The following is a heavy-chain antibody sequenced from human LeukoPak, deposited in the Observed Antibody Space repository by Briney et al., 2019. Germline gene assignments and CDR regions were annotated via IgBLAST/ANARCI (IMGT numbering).Heavy chain of an antibody. CDR3: ARASYDSSGTDRPFDY. CDR1: GFTFSSYA. Sequence: GGSLRLSCAASGFTFSSYAMHWVRQAPGKGLEWVAVISYDGSNKYYADSVKGRFTISRDNSKNTLYLQMNSLRAEDTAVYYCARASYDSSGTDRPFDYWGQGTLVIVSS. V-gene: IGHV3-30-3*01. CDR2: ISYDGSNK. D-gene: IGHD3-22*01. J-gene: IGHJ4*02.